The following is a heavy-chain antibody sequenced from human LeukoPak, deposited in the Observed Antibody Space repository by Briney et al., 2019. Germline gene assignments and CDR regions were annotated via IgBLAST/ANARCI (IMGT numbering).Heavy chain of an antibody. V-gene: IGHV4-39*01. CDR3: ERAGCPIAAEVESPLIEAGYYFDS. CDR1: GGSISSTIYY. D-gene: IGHD6-13*01. J-gene: IGHJ4*02. CDR2: IDYSGST. Sequence: PSETLSLTCTVSGGSISSTIYYSGWIRQPPGKGLEWIGSIDYSGSTYYNPSLRSRVTISVDTSKNQFSLKLSSVTAADRAVYYCERAGCPIAAEVESPLIEAGYYFDSCGQRTLVTVSS.